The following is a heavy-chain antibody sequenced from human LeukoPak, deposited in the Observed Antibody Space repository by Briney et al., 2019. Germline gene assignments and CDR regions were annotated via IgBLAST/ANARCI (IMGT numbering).Heavy chain of an antibody. CDR1: GFTVSFYA. D-gene: IGHD2-2*01. J-gene: IGHJ3*02. Sequence: GGSLRLSCAASGFTVSFYAMSWVRQAPGKWLEWVSVIAGGGSSTYYADSVKGRFTISRDNSKNTLYLQMNSLRVEDTAVYYCVKDPDPRYCSSTSCSPIWGQETMVTVSS. CDR3: VKDPDPRYCSSTSCSPI. V-gene: IGHV3-23*01. CDR2: IAGGGSST.